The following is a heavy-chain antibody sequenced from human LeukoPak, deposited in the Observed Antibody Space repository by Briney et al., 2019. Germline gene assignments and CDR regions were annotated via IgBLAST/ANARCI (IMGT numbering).Heavy chain of an antibody. Sequence: GSLRLSCAASGFTFSSYWMSWVRQASGKGLEWVANIKQDGSEKYYVDSVKGRFTISRDNAKNSLYLQMNSLRAEDTAVYYCARASLYGYPALFDYWGQGTLVTVSS. CDR3: ARASLYGYPALFDY. CDR2: IKQDGSEK. D-gene: IGHD5-18*01. J-gene: IGHJ4*02. V-gene: IGHV3-7*01. CDR1: GFTFSSYW.